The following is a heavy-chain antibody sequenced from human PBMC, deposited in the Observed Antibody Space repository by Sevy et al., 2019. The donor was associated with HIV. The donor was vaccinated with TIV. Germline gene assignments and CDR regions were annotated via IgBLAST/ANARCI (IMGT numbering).Heavy chain of an antibody. Sequence: GGSLRLSCAASGFTFSTYTMNWVRQAPGKGLEWVSSISSSSSYIYYADSVKGRFTISRDNAKNSLYLQMNSLRVEDTTVYYCARAAYYCSTTSCYIDYWGQGTLVTVSS. CDR2: ISSSSSYI. J-gene: IGHJ4*02. CDR1: GFTFSTYT. V-gene: IGHV3-21*01. D-gene: IGHD2-2*02. CDR3: ARAAYYCSTTSCYIDY.